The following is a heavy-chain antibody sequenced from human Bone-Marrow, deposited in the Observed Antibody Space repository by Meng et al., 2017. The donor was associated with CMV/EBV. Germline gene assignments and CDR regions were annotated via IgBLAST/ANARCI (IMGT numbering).Heavy chain of an antibody. CDR1: GYTFTSYY. CDR3: ARDVEQLLSGGYSSSAFDY. V-gene: IGHV1-46*01. D-gene: IGHD6-13*01. J-gene: IGHJ4*02. Sequence: ASVKVSCKASGYTFTSYYMHWVRQAPGQGLEWMGIINPSGGSTSYAQKFQGRVTMTRDTSTSTAYMELSSLRSEDTAVYYCARDVEQLLSGGYSSSAFDYWGQGTRVTVSS. CDR2: INPSGGST.